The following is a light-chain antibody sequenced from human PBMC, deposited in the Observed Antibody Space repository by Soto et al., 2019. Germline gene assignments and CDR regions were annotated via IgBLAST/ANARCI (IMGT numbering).Light chain of an antibody. V-gene: IGLV2-8*01. CDR1: SSDVGGYNY. CDR2: EVS. J-gene: IGLJ2*01. Sequence: QSVLTQPPSASGSPGQSVTISCTGTSSDVGGYNYVSWYQQHPGKAPKLMIYEVSKRPSGVPDRFSGSKSGNTAPLTVSGLQAEDEADYYCSSYAGSTVVFGGGTKLTVL. CDR3: SSYAGSTVV.